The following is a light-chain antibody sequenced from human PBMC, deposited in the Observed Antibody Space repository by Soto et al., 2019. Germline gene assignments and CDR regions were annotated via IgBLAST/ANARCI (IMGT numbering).Light chain of an antibody. CDR3: QQYGSSLLYT. CDR1: LSVISSY. Sequence: EIVLTQSPGTLSLSPGERATLSCRASLSVISSYLAWYQQKPGQAPRLLIYGASSSATGIPDRFSGSGSGTDFTLTISRLEPEDFAVYYCQQYGSSLLYTFGQGTKLEIK. V-gene: IGKV3-20*01. J-gene: IGKJ2*01. CDR2: GAS.